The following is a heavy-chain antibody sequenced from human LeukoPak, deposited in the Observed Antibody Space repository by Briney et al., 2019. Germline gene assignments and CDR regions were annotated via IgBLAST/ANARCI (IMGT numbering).Heavy chain of an antibody. CDR2: INPNSGGT. Sequence: ASVKVSCKASGYTFTGYYMHWVRQAPGQGLEWMGCINPNSGGTNYAQKFQGRVTMTRDTSISTAYMELNGLRSGDTAVYYCARGGGFSYGDRYYYYYMDVWGKGTTVAISS. D-gene: IGHD5-18*01. CDR1: GYTFTGYY. V-gene: IGHV1-2*02. CDR3: ARGGGFSYGDRYYYYYMDV. J-gene: IGHJ6*03.